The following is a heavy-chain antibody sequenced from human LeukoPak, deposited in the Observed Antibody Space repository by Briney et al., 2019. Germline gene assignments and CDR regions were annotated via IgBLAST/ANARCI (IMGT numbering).Heavy chain of an antibody. CDR3: AIQQGGNPAY. J-gene: IGHJ4*02. Sequence: GGSLRLSCAASGFTFSSHGMHWVRQAPGKGLEGVAVIWYDGSNKYYADSVKGRFTISRDNAKNMLYLQVNSLRAEDTAVYYCAIQQGGNPAYWGQGTLVTVSS. V-gene: IGHV3-33*03. CDR1: GFTFSSHG. D-gene: IGHD1-14*01. CDR2: IWYDGSNK.